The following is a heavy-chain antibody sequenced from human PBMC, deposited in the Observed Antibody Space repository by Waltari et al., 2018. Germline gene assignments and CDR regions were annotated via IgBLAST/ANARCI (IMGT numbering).Heavy chain of an antibody. CDR3: ARDRRVHIVVVTAKRDYYYYGMDV. CDR1: GGTFRSYA. D-gene: IGHD2-21*02. J-gene: IGHJ6*02. Sequence: QVQLVQSGAEVKKPGSSVTVTCKASGGTFRSYAIRWVRQAPVQGLEWMGGIIPIFGTANYAQKFQGRVTITADESTSTAYMELSSLRSEDTAVYYCARDRRVHIVVVTAKRDYYYYGMDVWGQGTTVTVSS. CDR2: IIPIFGTA. V-gene: IGHV1-69*01.